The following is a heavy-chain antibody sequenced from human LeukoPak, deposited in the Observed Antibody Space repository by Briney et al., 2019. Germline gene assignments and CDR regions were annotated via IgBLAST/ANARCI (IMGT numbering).Heavy chain of an antibody. V-gene: IGHV4-4*07. CDR2: IYTSGST. D-gene: IGHD3-10*01. Sequence: PSETLSLTCTVSGGSISSYYWSWLRQPAGKGLEWIGRIYTSGSTNYNPSLKSRVTMSVDTSKNQFSLKLSSVTAADTAVYYCARSQHIHYYGSGENWFDPWGQGTLVTVSS. J-gene: IGHJ5*02. CDR3: ARSQHIHYYGSGENWFDP. CDR1: GGSISSYY.